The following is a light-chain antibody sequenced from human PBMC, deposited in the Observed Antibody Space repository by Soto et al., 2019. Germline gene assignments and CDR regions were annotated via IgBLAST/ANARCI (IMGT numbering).Light chain of an antibody. CDR2: EVS. CDR1: SSDVGEYNY. V-gene: IGLV2-8*01. J-gene: IGLJ2*01. CDR3: SSYGGFNDVL. Sequence: QSVLTQPPSASGSPGQSVTISCTGSSSDVGEYNYVSWYQQHPGKAPKLIIYEVSKRPSGIPGRFSGSKSGNTASLTVAGLQAADEADYYCSSYGGFNDVLFGGGTKVTVL.